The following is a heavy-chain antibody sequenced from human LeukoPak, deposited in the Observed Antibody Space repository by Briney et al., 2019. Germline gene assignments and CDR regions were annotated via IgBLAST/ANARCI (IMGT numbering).Heavy chain of an antibody. D-gene: IGHD3-10*01. CDR1: GYTFTSYD. V-gene: IGHV1-8*01. Sequence: ASVKVSCKASGYTFTSYDINWVRQATGQGLEWMGWMNPNSGNTGYAQKFQGRVTMTTDTSTSTAYMELRSLRSDDTAVYYCATDRAYYGSGSYSGAYWGQGTLVTVSS. CDR3: ATDRAYYGSGSYSGAY. CDR2: MNPNSGNT. J-gene: IGHJ4*02.